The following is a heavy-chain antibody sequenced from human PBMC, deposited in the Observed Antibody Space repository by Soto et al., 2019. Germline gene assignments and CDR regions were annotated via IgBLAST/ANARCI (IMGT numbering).Heavy chain of an antibody. D-gene: IGHD3-9*01. V-gene: IGHV1-3*01. Sequence: ASVKVSCKASGYTLTGYGLHWVRQAHGQRLEWMGWINAVSGDTKYSQKFEGRVALKRDTAASSVYMELSSLRSEDTAVYYCARNKEMATIFEDYYYYYGMAVWGQGTTVTVSS. CDR2: INAVSGDT. CDR1: GYTLTGYG. CDR3: ARNKEMATIFEDYYYYYGMAV. J-gene: IGHJ6*02.